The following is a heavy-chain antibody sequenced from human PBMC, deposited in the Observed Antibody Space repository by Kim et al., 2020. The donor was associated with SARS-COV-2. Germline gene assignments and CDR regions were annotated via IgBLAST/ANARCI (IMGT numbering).Heavy chain of an antibody. Sequence: GGSLRLSCAASGFTFDDYAMHWVRQAPGKGLEWVSGISWNSGSIGYADSVKGRFTISRDNAKNSLYLQMNSLRAEDTALYYCAKELYYGGNGMDVWGQGTTVTVSS. J-gene: IGHJ6*02. D-gene: IGHD4-17*01. CDR3: AKELYYGGNGMDV. V-gene: IGHV3-9*01. CDR2: ISWNSGSI. CDR1: GFTFDDYA.